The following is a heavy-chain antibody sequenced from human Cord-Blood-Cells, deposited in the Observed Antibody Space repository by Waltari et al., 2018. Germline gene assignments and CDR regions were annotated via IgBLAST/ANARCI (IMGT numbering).Heavy chain of an antibody. CDR2: FDPEDGET. D-gene: IGHD6-19*01. J-gene: IGHJ5*02. V-gene: IGHV1-24*01. CDR1: GYTLTELS. CDR3: ATGAQGGPYSSGWYGFDP. Sequence: QVQLVQSGAEVKKPGASVKVSCKVSGYTLTELSMHWVRQAPGKGLEWMGGFDPEDGETIYAQKFQGRVTMTEDTSTDTAYMGLSSLRSEDTAVYYCATGAQGGPYSSGWYGFDPWGQGTLVTVSS.